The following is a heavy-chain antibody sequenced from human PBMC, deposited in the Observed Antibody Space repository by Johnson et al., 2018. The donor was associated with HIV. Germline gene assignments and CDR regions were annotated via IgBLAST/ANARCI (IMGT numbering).Heavy chain of an antibody. D-gene: IGHD5-24*01. Sequence: VQLVESGGGLVRPGGSLRLSCVASGFAVSGYYMSWVRQAPGKGLEWVSVLFSGDTTYYADSVNGRFTISRDNSKNTLYLQRNSLRAEDTAVYYCARACRDGYTCDIFDIWGQGTMVTVSS. CDR2: LFSGDTT. V-gene: IGHV3-66*01. CDR3: ARACRDGYTCDIFDI. J-gene: IGHJ3*02. CDR1: GFAVSGYY.